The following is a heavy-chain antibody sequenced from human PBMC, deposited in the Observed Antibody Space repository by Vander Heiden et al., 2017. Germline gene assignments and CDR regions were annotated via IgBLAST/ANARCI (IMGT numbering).Heavy chain of an antibody. J-gene: IGHJ6*02. CDR3: ARSSIQYYKYGMDI. CDR1: GYSFTDYG. D-gene: IGHD6-6*01. CDR2: ISGYNGNT. V-gene: IGHV1-18*01. Sequence: QAQLVQSGGQAKTPGASVKVSCKASGYSFTDYGITWVRQAPGQGLEWMGWISGYNGNTHFAQRLLGRGAMTTDTSTSTAYMELRGLLSDDTAVYYCARSSIQYYKYGMDIWGQGTTVTVSS.